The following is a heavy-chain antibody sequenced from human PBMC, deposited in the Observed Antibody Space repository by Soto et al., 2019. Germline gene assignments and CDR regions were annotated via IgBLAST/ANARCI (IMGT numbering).Heavy chain of an antibody. Sequence: SETLSLTCTVSGGSISSGGYYWSWIRQHPGKGLEWIGYIYYSGSTYYNPSLKSRVTISVDTSKNQFSLKLSSVTAADTAVYYCARGGRFENWYFDLWGRGTLVTVSS. V-gene: IGHV4-31*03. J-gene: IGHJ2*01. CDR1: GGSISSGGYY. CDR3: ARGGRFENWYFDL. CDR2: IYYSGST. D-gene: IGHD1-26*01.